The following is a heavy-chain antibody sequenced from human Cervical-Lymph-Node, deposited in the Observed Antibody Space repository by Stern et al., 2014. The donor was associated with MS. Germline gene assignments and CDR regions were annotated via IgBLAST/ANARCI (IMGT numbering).Heavy chain of an antibody. CDR3: ARGGSNYYYYGMDV. J-gene: IGHJ6*02. Sequence: VQLQESGPGLVKPSETLSLTCTVSGGSISRYYWSWIRQPPGKGLGWIGYVYYSGSTKYTPSLKSRVTISVDASTNQFSLKLRFVTAADTAVYYCARGGSNYYYYGMDVWGQGTTVTVSS. CDR2: VYYSGST. V-gene: IGHV4-59*01. CDR1: GGSISRYY. D-gene: IGHD1-26*01.